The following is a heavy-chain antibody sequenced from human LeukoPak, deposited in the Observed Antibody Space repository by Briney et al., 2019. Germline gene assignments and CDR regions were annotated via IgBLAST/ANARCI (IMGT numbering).Heavy chain of an antibody. V-gene: IGHV3-7*03. CDR1: GFTFSGFW. Sequence: GSLRLSCAVSGFTFSGFWMSWSRQAPGKGLEWVASINSDGSEGYYADVVKGRFTISRDNAKNSLYLQINSLRAEDTAVYYCARSSYSSSSSVWGQGTMVTVSS. CDR2: INSDGSEG. J-gene: IGHJ3*01. D-gene: IGHD6-6*01. CDR3: ARSSYSSSSSV.